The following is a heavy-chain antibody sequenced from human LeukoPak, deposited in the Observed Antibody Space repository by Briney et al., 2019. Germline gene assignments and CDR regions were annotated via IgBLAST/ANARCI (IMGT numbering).Heavy chain of an antibody. CDR1: GYTFTNYG. CDR2: ISGFNGST. V-gene: IGHV1-18*01. J-gene: IGHJ4*02. CDR3: ARDPGIYYHDSSGRFDY. D-gene: IGHD3-22*01. Sequence: ASVKVCCKASGYTFTNYGLSWVRQAPGQGLELMGWISGFNGSTNYAQRLQGRVTMTTDTSTNTAYMELRSLTTDQTAVYYCARDPGIYYHDSSGRFDYWGQGTLVTVSS.